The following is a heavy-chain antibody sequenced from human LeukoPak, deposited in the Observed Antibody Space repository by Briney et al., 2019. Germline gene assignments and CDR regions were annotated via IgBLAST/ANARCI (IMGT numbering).Heavy chain of an antibody. J-gene: IGHJ4*02. CDR3: ARSRTNRDVYNFYY. Sequence: SETLSLTCTVSGGSISIYYWSWIRQPPGKGLEWIGYIYYSGTTNYNPSLKSRVTISADSSKNQFSLNLTSVTAADTAVYYCARSRTNRDVYNFYYWGQGTLVTVSS. D-gene: IGHD5-24*01. V-gene: IGHV4-59*08. CDR1: GGSISIYY. CDR2: IYYSGTT.